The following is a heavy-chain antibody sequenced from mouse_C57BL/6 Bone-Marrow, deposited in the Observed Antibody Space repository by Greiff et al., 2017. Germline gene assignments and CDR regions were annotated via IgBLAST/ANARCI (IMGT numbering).Heavy chain of an antibody. J-gene: IGHJ3*01. CDR3: ARHERTAQGGCAY. Sequence: EVQLQESGGDLVKPGGSLKLSCAASGFTFSSYGMSWVRQTPDKRLEWVATISSGGSYTYYPDSVKGRFPISRDNAKNTLYLQMSSLKSEDTAMYYCARHERTAQGGCAYWCQGTLVTVSA. V-gene: IGHV5-6*01. CDR1: GFTFSSYG. CDR2: ISSGGSYT. D-gene: IGHD3-2*02.